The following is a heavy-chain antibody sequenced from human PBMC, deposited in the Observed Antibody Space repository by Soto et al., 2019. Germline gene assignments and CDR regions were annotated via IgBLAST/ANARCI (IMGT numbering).Heavy chain of an antibody. CDR2: ISYDGSNK. Sequence: QVQLVESGGGVVQPGRSLRLSCAASGFTFSSYGMHWVRQVPGKGLEWGAVISYDGSNKYYADSVKGRFTISRDNAKNTRYLQMNSLSDEDTAVYYCAKDFVGRTRPFWGFDYWGQGTLVTVTS. J-gene: IGHJ4*02. CDR3: AKDFVGRTRPFWGFDY. D-gene: IGHD6-6*01. CDR1: GFTFSSYG. V-gene: IGHV3-30*18.